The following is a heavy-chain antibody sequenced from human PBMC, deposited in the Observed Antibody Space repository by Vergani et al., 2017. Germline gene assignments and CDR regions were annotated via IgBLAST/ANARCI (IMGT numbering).Heavy chain of an antibody. V-gene: IGHV4-61*02. Sequence: QVQLQESGPGLVKPSQTLSLTCTVSGDSISSGRYYWSWIWQPAGKGLEWIGRIFTTGSTNYNPSLKSRVTISVDTSKNQFSLKLSSVTAADTAVYYCARNPYCGGDCYSDAFDIWGQGTMVTVSS. D-gene: IGHD2-21*02. CDR3: ARNPYCGGDCYSDAFDI. CDR2: IFTTGST. CDR1: GDSISSGRYY. J-gene: IGHJ3*02.